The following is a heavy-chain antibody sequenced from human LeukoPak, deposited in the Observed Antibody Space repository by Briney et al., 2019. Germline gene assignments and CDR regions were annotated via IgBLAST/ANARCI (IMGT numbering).Heavy chain of an antibody. CDR1: GFIFRSYE. Sequence: PGGSLRLSCAASGFIFRSYEMNWVRQAPGKGLEWVSYISSSSSTIYYADSVKGRFTLSRDNAKNSLYLQMNSLRAEDTAVYYCARDPAYYYNSGSYFDYWGQGTLVTVSS. V-gene: IGHV3-48*03. CDR2: ISSSSSTI. D-gene: IGHD3-10*01. CDR3: ARDPAYYYNSGSYFDY. J-gene: IGHJ4*02.